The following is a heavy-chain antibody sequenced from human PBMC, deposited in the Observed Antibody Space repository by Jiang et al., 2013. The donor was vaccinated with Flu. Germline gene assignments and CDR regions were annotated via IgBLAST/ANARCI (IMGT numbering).Heavy chain of an antibody. CDR1: GGSISSGGYY. CDR3: ARSPLLWFGESSAAFDI. CDR2: IYYSGST. V-gene: IGHV4-31*01. J-gene: IGHJ3*02. D-gene: IGHD3-10*01. Sequence: GPGLVKPSQTLSLTCTVSGGSISSGGYYWSWIRQHPGKGLEWIGYIYYSGSTYYNPSLKSLVTISVDTSKNQFSLKLSSVTAADTAVYYCARSPLLWFGESSAAFDIWGQGTMVTVSS.